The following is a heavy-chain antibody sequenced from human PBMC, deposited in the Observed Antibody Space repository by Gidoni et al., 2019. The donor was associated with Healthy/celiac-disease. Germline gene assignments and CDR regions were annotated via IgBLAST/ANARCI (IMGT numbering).Heavy chain of an antibody. CDR3: AKDLPRLRFLDISWGRDVVFDY. Sequence: EVQLLESGGGLVQPGGSLRLSCAASGFTFCRYALSWVRQAPGKGLEWFSAISGRGCSTYYADSVKGRFTISRDNSKNTLYLQMNSLRAEDTAVYYCAKDLPRLRFLDISWGRDVVFDYWGQGTLVTVSS. D-gene: IGHD3-3*01. J-gene: IGHJ4*02. CDR1: GFTFCRYA. CDR2: ISGRGCST. V-gene: IGHV3-23*01.